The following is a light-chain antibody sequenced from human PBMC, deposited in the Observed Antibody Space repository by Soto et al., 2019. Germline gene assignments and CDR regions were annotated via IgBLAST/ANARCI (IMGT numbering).Light chain of an antibody. J-gene: IGKJ1*01. CDR2: DAS. CDR3: QQYNTCAWT. V-gene: IGKV1-5*01. CDR1: QNINSW. Sequence: DIQMTQSPSTLSASVGDRVTITCRASQNINSWLAWYQQKPGKAPKLLIYDASSLESGVPSRFSGSGSGTEFTLTISSLQPDDFAAYYCQQYNTCAWTFGQGTKVEIK.